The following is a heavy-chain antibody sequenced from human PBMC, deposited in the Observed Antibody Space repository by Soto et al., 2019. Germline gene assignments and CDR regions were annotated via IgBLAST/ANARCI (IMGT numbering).Heavy chain of an antibody. CDR3: ARDGPDSSSSWYYYYYGMDV. CDR1: GYTFTSYA. V-gene: IGHV1-3*01. D-gene: IGHD6-6*01. Sequence: GASVKVSCKASGYTFTSYAMHWVRPAPGQRLEWMGWINAGNGNTKYSQKFQGRVTITRDTSASTAYMELSSLRSEDTAVYYCARDGPDSSSSWYYYYYGMDVWGQGTTVTVSS. CDR2: INAGNGNT. J-gene: IGHJ6*02.